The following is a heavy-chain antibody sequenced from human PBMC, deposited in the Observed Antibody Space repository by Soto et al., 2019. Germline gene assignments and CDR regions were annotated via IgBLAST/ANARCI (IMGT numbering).Heavy chain of an antibody. CDR3: AHRYWAASGTRYYFDY. Sequence: QITLTESGPSLVKPTQTLTLTCTFSGFSFSTSAVGVGWIRQPPGKALEWLALIYWDDDKRYSPFLKSRLTIPKDTSTNPVVLTMTNMDPVDTGTYYCAHRYWAASGTRYYFDYWGQGTLVTVSS. CDR2: IYWDDDK. V-gene: IGHV2-5*02. CDR1: GFSFSTSAVG. J-gene: IGHJ4*02. D-gene: IGHD6-13*01.